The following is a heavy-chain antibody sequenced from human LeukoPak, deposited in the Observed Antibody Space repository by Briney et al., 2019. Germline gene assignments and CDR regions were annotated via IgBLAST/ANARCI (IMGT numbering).Heavy chain of an antibody. CDR2: IKGDGSSK. J-gene: IGHJ4*02. Sequence: PEGSLRLSCAASGFTFSNYWMSWVRQAPGKGLEWVANIKGDGSSKNYLDSGKGRFTISRDNAKSSLYLQMSSLRAEDTAVYFCARDGPWFGEFFDYWGQGTLVTVSS. CDR1: GFTFSNYW. V-gene: IGHV3-7*01. CDR3: ARDGPWFGEFFDY. D-gene: IGHD3-10*01.